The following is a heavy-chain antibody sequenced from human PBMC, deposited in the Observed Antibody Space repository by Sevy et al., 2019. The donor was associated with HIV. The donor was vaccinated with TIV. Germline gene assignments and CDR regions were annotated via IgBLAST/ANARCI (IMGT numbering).Heavy chain of an antibody. CDR1: GFTLDDYA. Sequence: GGSLRLSCTTSGFTLDDYAMTWFRQPPGKGLEWVAFITRNSYEAYGGTTDYAASVKGRFIISRDDSKSIAYLQINSLKTEDTAFYYCTRGLATADTPEYYFDYWGQGALVTVSS. V-gene: IGHV3-49*03. J-gene: IGHJ4*02. CDR2: ITRNSYEAYGGTT. CDR3: TRGLATADTPEYYFDY. D-gene: IGHD5-12*01.